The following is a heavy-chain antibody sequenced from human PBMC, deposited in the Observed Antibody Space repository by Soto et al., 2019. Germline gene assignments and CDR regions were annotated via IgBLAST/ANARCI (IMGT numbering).Heavy chain of an antibody. D-gene: IGHD2-21*02. CDR3: AREDDGGDRDYYGLDV. Sequence: QVQLQQSGPGLVKPSQTLSLTCTVSGGSISYEYYHWTWIRQSPGKGLEWIGYIHYSGSISYNPSFKSRVTISVDTSKNQSSLQLSSVTAADTAVYFCAREDDGGDRDYYGLDVWGQGTTVTVSS. J-gene: IGHJ6*02. V-gene: IGHV4-30-4*08. CDR1: GGSISYEYYH. CDR2: IHYSGSI.